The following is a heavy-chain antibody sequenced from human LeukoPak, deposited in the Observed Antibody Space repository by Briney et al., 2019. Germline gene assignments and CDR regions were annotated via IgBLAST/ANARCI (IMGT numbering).Heavy chain of an antibody. V-gene: IGHV3-11*01. Sequence: GGSLRLSCAASGFTFSDYYMSWIRPAPGGGLEWVSYISSSGSKIYYAGSVTGRLTISRDNAKNSLYLQMNSLRAEDTAVYYCARGGHVQVLRYFDWLEQSYYFDYWGQGTLVTVSS. D-gene: IGHD3-9*01. CDR2: ISSSGSKI. J-gene: IGHJ4*02. CDR3: ARGGHVQVLRYFDWLEQSYYFDY. CDR1: GFTFSDYY.